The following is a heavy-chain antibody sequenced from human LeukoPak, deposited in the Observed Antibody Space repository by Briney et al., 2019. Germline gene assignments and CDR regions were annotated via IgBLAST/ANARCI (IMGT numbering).Heavy chain of an antibody. Sequence: ASVKVSCKASGYTFTGYYMHWVRQAPGQGLEWMGWINPNSGGTNCRVTMTRDTSISTAYMELSRLRSDDTAVYYCARGGGAAAGTGPFDYWGQGTLVTVSS. J-gene: IGHJ4*02. D-gene: IGHD6-13*01. CDR3: ARGGGAAAGTGPFDY. V-gene: IGHV1-2*02. CDR2: INPNSGGT. CDR1: GYTFTGYY.